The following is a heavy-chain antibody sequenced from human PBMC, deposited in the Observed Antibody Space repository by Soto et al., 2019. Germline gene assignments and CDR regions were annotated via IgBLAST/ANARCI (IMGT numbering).Heavy chain of an antibody. CDR1: GGTFSRYT. V-gene: IGHV1-69*02. CDR2: IIPIPGIA. CDR3: GRVNTEVRGVYTEVAWFDP. J-gene: IGHJ5*02. Sequence: QVQLVQSGAEVKKPGSSVKVSCKASGGTFSRYTISWVRQAPGQGLELMGRIIPIPGIANHAQKFQGRVTVTADKSTLTAYMELSRLRSEDTAVYYCGRVNTEVRGVYTEVAWFDPWGQGTLVTVSS. D-gene: IGHD3-10*01.